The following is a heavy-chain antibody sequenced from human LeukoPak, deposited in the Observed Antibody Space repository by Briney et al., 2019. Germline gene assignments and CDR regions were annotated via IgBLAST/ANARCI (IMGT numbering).Heavy chain of an antibody. D-gene: IGHD3-10*02. Sequence: RGSCKASGYTFTRYYMYWVRQAPGHEGECRGGINPQSGGAKYTQNFQGRVTMTRPTSISTAYMELSRLGSDDPAWYYCASQATFVDWRQGTLVTVSS. CDR2: INPQSGGA. V-gene: IGHV1-2*02. J-gene: IGHJ4*02. CDR3: ASQATFVD. CDR1: GYTFTRYY.